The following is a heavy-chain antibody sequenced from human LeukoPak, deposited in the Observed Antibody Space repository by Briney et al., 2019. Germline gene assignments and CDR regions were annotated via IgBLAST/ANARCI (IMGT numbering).Heavy chain of an antibody. Sequence: PGGSLRLSCAASGFTFDDYGMSWVRQAPGKGLEWVSSIRGSGANTYYADSVKGRFTISRDNSKNTLYLEMNSLRVEDTAVYYCAKSTVERGAELRYYYYMDVWGKGTTVTISS. J-gene: IGHJ6*03. CDR2: IRGSGANT. D-gene: IGHD1-26*01. CDR3: AKSTVERGAELRYYYYMDV. CDR1: GFTFDDYG. V-gene: IGHV3-23*01.